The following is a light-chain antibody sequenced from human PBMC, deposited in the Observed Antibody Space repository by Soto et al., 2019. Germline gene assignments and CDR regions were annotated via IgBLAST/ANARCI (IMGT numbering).Light chain of an antibody. CDR2: SND. Sequence: VLTQPPSTSGTPGQRVTISCSGSSSNIGSNTVTWYQQLPGTAPKLLIYSNDQRPSGVPDRFSGSKSGISASLAITGLQAEDEADYYCQSYDSSLSGSVFGTGSKVTV. V-gene: IGLV1-44*01. CDR3: QSYDSSLSGSV. J-gene: IGLJ1*01. CDR1: SSNIGSNT.